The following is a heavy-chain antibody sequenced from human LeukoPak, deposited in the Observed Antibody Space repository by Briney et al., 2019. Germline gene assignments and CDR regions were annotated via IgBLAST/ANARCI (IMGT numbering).Heavy chain of an antibody. CDR2: IYYSGST. CDR3: ARSLHSGSYGYYFDY. V-gene: IGHV4-39*01. Sequence: SETLSLTCTVSGGSISSSSYCWGWIRQPPGKGLEWIGSIYYSGSTYYNPSLKSRVTISVDTSKNQFSLKLSSVTAADTAVYYCARSLHSGSYGYYFDYWGQGTLVTVSS. D-gene: IGHD1-26*01. CDR1: GGSISSSSYC. J-gene: IGHJ4*02.